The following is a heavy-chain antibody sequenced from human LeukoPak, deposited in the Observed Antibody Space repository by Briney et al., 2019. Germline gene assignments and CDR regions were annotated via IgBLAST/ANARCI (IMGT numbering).Heavy chain of an antibody. CDR1: GGSISSYY. V-gene: IGHV4-59*08. D-gene: IGHD6-19*01. CDR3: AAVAVAGYDY. Sequence: SETLSLTCTVSGGSISSYYWSWIRQPRGKGLEWIGYIYYSGSTNYNPSLKSRVTISVDTSKNQFSLKLSSVTAADTAVYYCAAVAVAGYDYWGQGTLVTVSS. J-gene: IGHJ4*02. CDR2: IYYSGST.